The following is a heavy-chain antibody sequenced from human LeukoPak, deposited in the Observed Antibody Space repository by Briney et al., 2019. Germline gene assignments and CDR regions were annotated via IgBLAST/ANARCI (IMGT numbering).Heavy chain of an antibody. J-gene: IGHJ1*01. CDR1: GITFSSYA. CDR3: AKRDYYDSSGFSPLFQH. CDR2: ISGDAANT. D-gene: IGHD3-22*01. Sequence: GGSLRLSCAASGITFSSYAISWLRQAPGKGLEFVSAISGDAANTFYADSVKGRFTVSRDNSQNILYLQLSNLRAEDTAVYYCAKRDYYDSSGFSPLFQHWGPGTLVTVSS. V-gene: IGHV3-23*01.